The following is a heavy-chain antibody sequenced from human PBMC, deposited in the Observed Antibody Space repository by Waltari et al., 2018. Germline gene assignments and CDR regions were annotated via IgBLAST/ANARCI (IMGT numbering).Heavy chain of an antibody. V-gene: IGHV4-59*11. D-gene: IGHD2-2*01. Sequence: QVQLQESGPGLVKPSATLSLPCTVSGGSLSSHYWSWIRQPPGKGLEWSGYIYYRGSTNYNPSLKSRVTISVDTSKNQFSLKLSSVTAADTAVYYCATGTYQLLVDYWGQGTLVTVSS. CDR3: ATGTYQLLVDY. CDR2: IYYRGST. CDR1: GGSLSSHY. J-gene: IGHJ4*02.